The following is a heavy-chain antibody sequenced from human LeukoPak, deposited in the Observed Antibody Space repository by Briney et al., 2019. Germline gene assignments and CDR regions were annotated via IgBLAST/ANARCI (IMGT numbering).Heavy chain of an antibody. CDR1: GGSISNTNW. Sequence: SGTLSLTCGASGGSISNTNWRSGVRQPPGGGVGGIEQLSLTGLTQHNPSLESRVPLPLDKSKNHPSLTLNYVTAADPAVYYCSRENGASSPFGYWGQGTLVTVLS. J-gene: IGHJ4*02. D-gene: IGHD2-8*01. CDR3: SRENGASSPFGY. V-gene: IGHV4-4*02. CDR2: LSLTGLT.